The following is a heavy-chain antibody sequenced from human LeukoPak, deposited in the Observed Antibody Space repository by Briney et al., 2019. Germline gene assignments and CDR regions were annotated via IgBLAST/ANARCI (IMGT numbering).Heavy chain of an antibody. CDR1: GFTFGDYA. CDR2: IRSKAYGGTT. D-gene: IGHD2-15*01. Sequence: GGSLRLSCTASGFTFGDYAMSWFRQAPGKGLEWVGFIRSKAYGGTTEYAASVKGRFTISRDDSKSIAYLQMNSLKTEDTAVYYCTRGGPIVVVVVATEFDPWGQGTLVTVSS. J-gene: IGHJ5*02. V-gene: IGHV3-49*03. CDR3: TRGGPIVVVVVATEFDP.